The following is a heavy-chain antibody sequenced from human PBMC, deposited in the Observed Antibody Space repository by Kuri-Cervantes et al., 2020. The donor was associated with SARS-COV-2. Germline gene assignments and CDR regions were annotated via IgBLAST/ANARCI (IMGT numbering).Heavy chain of an antibody. J-gene: IGHJ4*02. Sequence: GESLKISCAASGFTFSRSTMHWVRQAPGKGLEWVALIWYDGSVEYYGDSVKGRFTISREQAKNTLHLQMNNLRVEDAGVYYCAKDAGDGYNSTFDSWGQGTRVTVSS. CDR2: IWYDGSVE. CDR3: AKDAGDGYNSTFDS. V-gene: IGHV3-30*02. D-gene: IGHD5-24*01. CDR1: GFTFSRST.